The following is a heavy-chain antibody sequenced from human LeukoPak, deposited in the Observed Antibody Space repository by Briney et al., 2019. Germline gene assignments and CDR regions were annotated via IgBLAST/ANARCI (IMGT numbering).Heavy chain of an antibody. D-gene: IGHD2-2*01. CDR2: IYYSVVA. CDR1: GGSISSHY. J-gene: IGHJ6*03. V-gene: IGHV4-59*11. Sequence: SEALSLTCTVSGGSISSHYWSGIRQPPGGGLEWSGYIYYSVVANYNPSLKSRVTISVDTSKNQFSLKLSSVTAADTAVYYCARRYCSSTSCAKGGYYYYYMDVWGKGTTVTVSS. CDR3: ARRYCSSTSCAKGGYYYYYMDV.